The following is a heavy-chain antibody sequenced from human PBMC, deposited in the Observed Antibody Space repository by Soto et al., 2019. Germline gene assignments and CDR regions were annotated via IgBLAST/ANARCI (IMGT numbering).Heavy chain of an antibody. J-gene: IGHJ6*02. V-gene: IGHV3-53*01. CDR1: GFTVSSNY. Sequence: GGSLRLSCAASGFTVSSNYMSWVRQAPGKGLEWVSVIYSGGSTYYADSVKGRFTISRDNSKNTLCLQINSLRAEDTAVYYCARDRGYSYGRTYYYYGMDVWGQGTTVTVSS. CDR3: ARDRGYSYGRTYYYYGMDV. D-gene: IGHD5-18*01. CDR2: IYSGGST.